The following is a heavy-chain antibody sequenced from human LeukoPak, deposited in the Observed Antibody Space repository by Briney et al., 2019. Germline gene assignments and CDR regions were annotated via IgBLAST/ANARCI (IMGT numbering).Heavy chain of an antibody. CDR2: MNPNSGNT. Sequence: GASVKVSCKASGYTFTSYDMNWVRQATGQGLEWLGWMNPNSGNTGYAQNFQGRVTMTTNTSITTAFMELSSLRSEDTAVYYCARALSWATGFYYYMDVWGKGTTVTVSS. CDR3: ARALSWATGFYYYMDV. CDR1: GYTFTSYD. V-gene: IGHV1-8*01. D-gene: IGHD1-26*01. J-gene: IGHJ6*03.